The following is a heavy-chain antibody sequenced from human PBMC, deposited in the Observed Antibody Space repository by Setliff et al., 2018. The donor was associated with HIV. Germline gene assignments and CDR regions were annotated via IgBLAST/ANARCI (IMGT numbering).Heavy chain of an antibody. CDR3: AREGDGIDY. V-gene: IGHV4-39*02. D-gene: IGHD2-21*02. CDR1: RASIGSNSYF. Sequence: SETLSLTCTVSRASIGSNSYFWGWIRQPPGKGLEWIGNIYYTGNTYNTPSLKSRLTISVDASKNQIPLKLTSVTAADTAIYFCAREGDGIDYWGQGILVTVSS. J-gene: IGHJ4*02. CDR2: IYYTGNT.